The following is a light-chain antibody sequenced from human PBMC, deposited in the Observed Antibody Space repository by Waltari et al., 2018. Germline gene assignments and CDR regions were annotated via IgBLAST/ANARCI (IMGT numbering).Light chain of an antibody. CDR3: ATWDDTLNGQL. CDR1: RSNLGSNP. Sequence: QSALTQPPSASGTPAQRVTLSCSGSRSNLGSNPVNSYQQLPGAAPQLLLYSNDQRPSGVPGRFSGSKSGTSASLGISGLQSEDEAYYYCATWDDTLNGQLFGGGTKLTVL. CDR2: SND. V-gene: IGLV1-44*01. J-gene: IGLJ2*01.